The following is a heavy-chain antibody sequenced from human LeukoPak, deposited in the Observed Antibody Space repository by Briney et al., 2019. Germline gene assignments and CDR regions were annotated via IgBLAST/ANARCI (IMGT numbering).Heavy chain of an antibody. CDR2: IDLGGTT. CDR1: GFTFSSYW. V-gene: IGHV3-74*01. Sequence: GESLRLSCAASGFTFSSYWMHWVRQVPGRGLVWVSRIDLGGTTTYADSVRGRFTMSRDNAKNTVGLQMSSLRAEDTAVYYCVTGYPAMALGYWGQGTLVTVSS. D-gene: IGHD5-18*01. CDR3: VTGYPAMALGY. J-gene: IGHJ4*02.